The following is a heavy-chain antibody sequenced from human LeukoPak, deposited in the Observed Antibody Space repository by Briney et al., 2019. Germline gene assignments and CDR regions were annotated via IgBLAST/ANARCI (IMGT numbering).Heavy chain of an antibody. CDR3: SRSAYYDGSGNYYDY. D-gene: IGHD3-22*01. CDR1: GFTFSSYG. Sequence: GGSLRLSCAASGFTFSSYGMHWVRQAPGKGLEWVAVISYDGSNKYYADSVKGRFTISRDNSKNTLYLQMNGLRAEDTAVYYCSRSAYYDGSGNYYDYWGQGTLVTVSS. V-gene: IGHV3-30*03. CDR2: ISYDGSNK. J-gene: IGHJ4*02.